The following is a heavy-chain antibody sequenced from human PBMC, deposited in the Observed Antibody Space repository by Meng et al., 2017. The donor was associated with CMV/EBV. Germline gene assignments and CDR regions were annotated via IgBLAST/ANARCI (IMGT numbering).Heavy chain of an antibody. Sequence: QGQLKEWGPGLVKPSQTLSPTCTVSGGSISSGSYYWSWIRQPAGKGLEWIGRIYTSGSTNYNPSLKSRVTISVDTSKNQFSLKLSSVTAADTAVYYCASVQGLGVSWGQGTLVTVSS. CDR2: IYTSGST. J-gene: IGHJ4*02. D-gene: IGHD3-10*01. CDR1: GGSISSGSYY. CDR3: ASVQGLGVS. V-gene: IGHV4-61*02.